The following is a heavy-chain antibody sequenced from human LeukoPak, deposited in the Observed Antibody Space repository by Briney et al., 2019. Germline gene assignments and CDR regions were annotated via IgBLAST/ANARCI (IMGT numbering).Heavy chain of an antibody. CDR2: INSDGSST. CDR3: ATLGYCSGGTCSNPLDY. CDR1: GFTFSSYW. D-gene: IGHD2-15*01. V-gene: IGHV3-74*01. J-gene: IGHJ4*02. Sequence: GGSLRLSCAASGFTFSSYWVPWVRQAPGKGLVWVSRINSDGSSTSYADSVKGRFTISRDNAKNTLYLQMNSLRPEDTAVYFCATLGYCSGGTCSNPLDYWGQGTLVTVSS.